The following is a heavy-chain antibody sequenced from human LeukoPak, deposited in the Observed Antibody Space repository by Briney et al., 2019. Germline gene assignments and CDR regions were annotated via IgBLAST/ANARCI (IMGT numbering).Heavy chain of an antibody. J-gene: IGHJ4*02. D-gene: IGHD3-22*01. Sequence: GGSLRLSCAASGFTFSGFAMSWVRRTPGKGLEWVSGISGSGDNTLYADSVKGRFTISRDNSKNTLYLQMNSLRAEDTAVYYCAMHYASSGFYYYLDYWGQGTLVTVSS. CDR3: AMHYASSGFYYYLDY. CDR2: ISGSGDNT. V-gene: IGHV3-23*01. CDR1: GFTFSGFA.